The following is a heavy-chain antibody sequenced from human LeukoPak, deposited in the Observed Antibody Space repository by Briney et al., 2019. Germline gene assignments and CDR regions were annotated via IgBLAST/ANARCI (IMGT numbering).Heavy chain of an antibody. J-gene: IGHJ4*02. D-gene: IGHD2-2*01. CDR1: GFTFSSYS. Sequence: GGSLRLSCAASGFTFSSYSMNWVRQAPGKGLEWVSSISSSSSYIYYADSVKGRFTISRDNAKNTLYLQMSSLRAEDTAVYYCARDWYHAIDYWGQGTLVTVSS. V-gene: IGHV3-21*01. CDR2: ISSSSSYI. CDR3: ARDWYHAIDY.